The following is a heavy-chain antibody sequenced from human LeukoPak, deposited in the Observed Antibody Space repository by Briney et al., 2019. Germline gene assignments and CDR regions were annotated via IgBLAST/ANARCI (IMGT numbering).Heavy chain of an antibody. Sequence: GGSLRLSCAASGFTFGDYAMGWFRQAPGKGLEWLSFIKSKVYGETIEYAASVKGRFTISRDDSKSIAYLHMNSLETEDTAIYFCSRASFGVVVNMYYFDYWGLGTLVTVST. CDR3: SRASFGVVVNMYYFDY. V-gene: IGHV3-49*03. CDR2: IKSKVYGETI. D-gene: IGHD3-3*01. CDR1: GFTFGDYA. J-gene: IGHJ4*02.